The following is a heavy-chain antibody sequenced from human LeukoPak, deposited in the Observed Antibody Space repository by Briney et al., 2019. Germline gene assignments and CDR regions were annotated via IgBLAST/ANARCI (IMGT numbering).Heavy chain of an antibody. J-gene: IGHJ4*02. Sequence: GGSLRLSCAASGFTFSSYAMSWVRQAPGMGLEWISYIGTRSNPIYYADSVKGRFTISRDDAKNSLYLQMNSLRDEDTAVYFCAREARGSGRDFDYWGQGILVTVSS. CDR1: GFTFSSYA. V-gene: IGHV3-48*02. D-gene: IGHD1-26*01. CDR2: IGTRSNPI. CDR3: AREARGSGRDFDY.